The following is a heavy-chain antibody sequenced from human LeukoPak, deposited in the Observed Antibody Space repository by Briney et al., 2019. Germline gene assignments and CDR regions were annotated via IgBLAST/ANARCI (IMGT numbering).Heavy chain of an antibody. CDR1: GFTFTSYA. J-gene: IGHJ4*02. CDR2: ISGSGDTT. CDR3: AREVPSLDY. Sequence: PGGSLRLSCAASGFTFTSYAMSWVRQAPGKGLEWVSTISGSGDTTYSAASVTGRFTISRDNSKNTLYLQMNSLRAEDTAVYYCAREVPSLDYRGQATPATVTS. D-gene: IGHD4/OR15-4a*01. V-gene: IGHV3-23*01.